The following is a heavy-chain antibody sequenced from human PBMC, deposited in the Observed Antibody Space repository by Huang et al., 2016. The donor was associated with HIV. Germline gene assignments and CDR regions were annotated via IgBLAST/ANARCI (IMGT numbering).Heavy chain of an antibody. J-gene: IGHJ6*02. CDR1: GYRFRSNW. CDR2: ICPGDAAT. V-gene: IGHV5-51*01. D-gene: IGHD3-10*01. Sequence: EVQLVQSGAEVKKPGASLKISCKGSGYRFRSNWLGWVRQMTGKGMESMGIICPGDAATRCSPSCQGTVTSSADKSINTACLQWSSLKASDTAMYYCARLIGSPSFYYGLDVWGQGTTVTVSS. CDR3: ARLIGSPSFYYGLDV.